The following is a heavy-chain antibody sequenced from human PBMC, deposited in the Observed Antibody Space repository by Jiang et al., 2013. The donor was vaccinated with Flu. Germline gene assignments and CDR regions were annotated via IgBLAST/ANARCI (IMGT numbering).Heavy chain of an antibody. D-gene: IGHD3-22*01. CDR3: ARESRDYEGSGYYHDY. Sequence: PGLVKPSETLSLTCAVSGGSISNYFWSWIRQPAGKGLEWIGRIYTSGNTDNNPSLRSRITMSVDTSKNLFSLTLSSVTAADTAVYYCARESRDYEGSGYYHDYWGQGTLVTVSS. CDR1: GGSISNYF. V-gene: IGHV4-4*07. J-gene: IGHJ4*02. CDR2: IYTSGNT.